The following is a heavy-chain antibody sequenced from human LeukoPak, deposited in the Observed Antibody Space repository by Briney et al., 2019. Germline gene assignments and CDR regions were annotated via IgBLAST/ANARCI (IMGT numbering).Heavy chain of an antibody. D-gene: IGHD1-14*01. J-gene: IGHJ3*01. V-gene: IGHV1-3*03. CDR1: GYAFTSYT. CDR2: ISVGRGDS. CDR3: ARERGIRDAFDF. Sequence: ASVKVSCKASGYAFTSYTIHWVRQAPGQSLEWMGWISVGRGDSKCSQEFQGRVTLTRDTSATTAYLEVSSLRPEDMAVYYCARERGIRDAFDFWGQGTMVTVSS.